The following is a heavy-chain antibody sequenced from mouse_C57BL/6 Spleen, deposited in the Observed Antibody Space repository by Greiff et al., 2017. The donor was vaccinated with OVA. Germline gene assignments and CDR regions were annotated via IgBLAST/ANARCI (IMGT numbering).Heavy chain of an antibody. J-gene: IGHJ1*03. D-gene: IGHD2-4*01. CDR1: GFSLSTSGMG. CDR3: ARRAGDYDGYWYFDV. Sequence: QVKLKESGPGILQSSQTLSLTCSFSGFSLSTSGMGVSWIRQPSGKGLEWLAHIYWDDDKRYNPSLKRRLTISKDTSRNQVFLKITSVDTADTATYYCARRAGDYDGYWYFDVWGTGTTVTVSS. V-gene: IGHV8-12*01. CDR2: IYWDDDK.